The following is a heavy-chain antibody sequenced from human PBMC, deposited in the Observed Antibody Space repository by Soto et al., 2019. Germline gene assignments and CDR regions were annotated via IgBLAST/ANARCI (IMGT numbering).Heavy chain of an antibody. J-gene: IGHJ5*02. Sequence: SVKVSCKASGGTFSSYAISWVRQAPGQGLEWMGGIIPIFGTANYAQKFQGRVTITADESTSTAYMELSSLRSEDTAVFYCARAPYDRNWFDPWGQGTLVTVSS. CDR3: ARAPYDRNWFDP. CDR1: GGTFSSYA. D-gene: IGHD3-3*01. CDR2: IIPIFGTA. V-gene: IGHV1-69*13.